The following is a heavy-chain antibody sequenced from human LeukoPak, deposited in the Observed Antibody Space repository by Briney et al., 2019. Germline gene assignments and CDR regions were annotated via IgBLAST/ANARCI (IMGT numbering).Heavy chain of an antibody. CDR1: GGSISSYY. V-gene: IGHV4-59*08. Sequence: PSETLSLTCTVSGGSISSYYWSWIRQPPGKGLEWIGYINYSGSTNYNPSPKSRVTISVDTSKNQFSLKLSSVTAADTAVYYCARSSYCGADCYSWDYWGQGTLVTVSS. CDR3: ARSSYCGADCYSWDY. D-gene: IGHD2-21*02. CDR2: INYSGST. J-gene: IGHJ4*02.